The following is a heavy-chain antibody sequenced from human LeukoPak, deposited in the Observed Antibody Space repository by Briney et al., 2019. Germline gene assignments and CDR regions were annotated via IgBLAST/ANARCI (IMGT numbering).Heavy chain of an antibody. CDR3: ARETFEWLFRCFDY. J-gene: IGHJ4*02. CDR2: ISSSGSTI. CDR1: GFTFCDYY. V-gene: IGHV3-11*01. Sequence: GGSLRLSCAASGFTFCDYYMSWIRQAPGKGLEWVSYISSSGSTIYYADSVKGRFTISRDNAKNSLYLQMNSLRAEDTAVYYCARETFEWLFRCFDYWGQGTLVTVSS. D-gene: IGHD3-9*01.